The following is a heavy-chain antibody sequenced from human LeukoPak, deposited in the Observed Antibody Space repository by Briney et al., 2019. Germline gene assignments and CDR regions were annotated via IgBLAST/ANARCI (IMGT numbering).Heavy chain of an antibody. CDR2: ISGSGGST. CDR1: GFTFSTFR. V-gene: IGHV3-23*01. CDR3: AKLSSSSEFRWFDP. Sequence: GGSLRLSCAASGFTFSTFRMNWVRQAPRKGLEWVSAISGSGGSTYYADSVKGRFTISRDNSKNTLYLQMNSLRAEDTAVYYCAKLSSSSEFRWFDPWGQGTLVTVSS. J-gene: IGHJ5*02. D-gene: IGHD6-6*01.